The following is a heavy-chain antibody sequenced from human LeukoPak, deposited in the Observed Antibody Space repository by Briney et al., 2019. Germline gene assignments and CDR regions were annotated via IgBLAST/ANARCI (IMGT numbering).Heavy chain of an antibody. D-gene: IGHD4-17*01. CDR2: ISYDGSNK. J-gene: IGHJ4*02. CDR1: GFTFSSYA. Sequence: GGSLRLSCAASGFTFSSYAMHWVRQAPDKGLEWVAVISYDGSNKYYADSVKGRFTISRDNSKNTLYLQMNSLRAEDTAVYYCARDFPLMTTVTTWFDYWGQGTLVTVSS. V-gene: IGHV3-30-3*01. CDR3: ARDFPLMTTVTTWFDY.